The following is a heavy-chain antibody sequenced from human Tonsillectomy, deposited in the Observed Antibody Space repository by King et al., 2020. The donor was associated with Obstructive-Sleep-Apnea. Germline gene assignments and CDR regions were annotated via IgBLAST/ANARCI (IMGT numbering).Heavy chain of an antibody. Sequence: QLQESGPGLVKPSETMFLTCTVSGGSLSTFFCTWIRHPPGKGLEGVGYVYYTGCTKYSPSLQIRVTISVDTSKNQFSLKLSSVTAADAAVYYCARGVAVAGAEFFQLWGQGTLVTVSS. CDR1: GGSLSTFF. J-gene: IGHJ1*01. D-gene: IGHD6-19*01. V-gene: IGHV4-59*01. CDR2: VYYTGCT. CDR3: ARGVAVAGAEFFQL.